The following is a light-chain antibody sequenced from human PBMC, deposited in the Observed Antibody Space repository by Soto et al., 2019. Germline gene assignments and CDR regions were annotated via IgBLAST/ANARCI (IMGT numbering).Light chain of an antibody. CDR1: QSVNRF. V-gene: IGKV3-11*01. CDR3: QHRANWLWT. J-gene: IGKJ1*01. CDR2: GAS. Sequence: EIVLTQSPGTLALSPGERATVSCRASQSVNRFLGWYQQKPGQAPRLLISGASNRATGIPARFSGSGSGTDFTLTISSLDPEDFAVYYCQHRANWLWTFGQGTKVDIK.